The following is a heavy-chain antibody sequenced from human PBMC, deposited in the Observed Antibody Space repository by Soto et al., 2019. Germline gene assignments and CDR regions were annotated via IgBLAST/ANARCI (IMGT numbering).Heavy chain of an antibody. D-gene: IGHD6-6*01. CDR2: ISAYNGNT. J-gene: IGHJ6*03. V-gene: IGHV1-18*01. CDR3: AREGSSISRNYYYYYLDV. CDR1: GYTFTSYG. Sequence: GASVKVSCKASGYTFTSYGISWVRQAPGQGLEWMGWISAYNGNTNYAQKLQGRVTMTTDTSTSTAYMELRSLRSDDTAVYYCAREGSSISRNYYYYYLDVWGKGTTVTVSS.